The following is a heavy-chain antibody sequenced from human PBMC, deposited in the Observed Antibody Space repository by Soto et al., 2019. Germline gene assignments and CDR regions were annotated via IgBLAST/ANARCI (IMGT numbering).Heavy chain of an antibody. D-gene: IGHD5-18*01. CDR3: ARGQLWFPFYYYYYYMDV. CDR1: GGSISSYY. Sequence: SETLSLTCTVSGGSISSYYWSWIRQPPGKGLEWIGYIYYSGSTNYNPSLKSRVTISVDTSKNQFSLKLSSVTAADTAVYYCARGQLWFPFYYYYYYMDVWGKGTTVTVSS. J-gene: IGHJ6*03. V-gene: IGHV4-59*01. CDR2: IYYSGST.